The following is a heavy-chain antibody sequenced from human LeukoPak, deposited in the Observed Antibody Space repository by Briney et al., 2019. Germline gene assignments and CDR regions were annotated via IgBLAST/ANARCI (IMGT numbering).Heavy chain of an antibody. CDR2: INPNSGDT. Sequence: ASVKVSCTSSGYTLTVYYIHWVRQAPGQGLEWMGRINPNSGDTNFAQKFQGRVTMTRDTSISTAYMDLSGLRPGDTAVYYCAREGSGYTYGRGSYFDYWGHGILVTVSS. CDR3: AREGSGYTYGRGSYFDY. V-gene: IGHV1-2*06. J-gene: IGHJ4*01. CDR1: GYTLTVYY. D-gene: IGHD5-18*01.